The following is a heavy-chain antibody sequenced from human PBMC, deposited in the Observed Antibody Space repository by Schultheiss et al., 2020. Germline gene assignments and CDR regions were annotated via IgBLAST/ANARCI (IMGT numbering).Heavy chain of an antibody. Sequence: SGPTLVKPTETLTLTCTVSGFSLSNARMGVSWIRQPPGKALEWLALIYWDDDKRYSPSLKSRLTITKDTSKNQVVLTMTNMDPVDTATYYCALRSDAFDIWGQGIMVTVSS. CDR2: IYWDDDK. J-gene: IGHJ3*02. V-gene: IGHV2-5*02. D-gene: IGHD1-14*01. CDR1: GFSLSNARMG. CDR3: ALRSDAFDI.